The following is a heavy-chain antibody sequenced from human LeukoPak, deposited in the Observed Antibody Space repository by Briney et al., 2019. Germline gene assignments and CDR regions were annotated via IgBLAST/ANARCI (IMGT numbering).Heavy chain of an antibody. J-gene: IGHJ4*02. Sequence: GASVKVSCKASGYTFTSYYMHWVRQAPGQGLEWMGIINPSGGSTSYAQKFQGRVTMTRDMSTSTVYMELSSLRSEDTAVYYCARADYDFWSGYYVFDYWGQGTLVTVSS. V-gene: IGHV1-46*01. CDR1: GYTFTSYY. D-gene: IGHD3-3*01. CDR2: INPSGGST. CDR3: ARADYDFWSGYYVFDY.